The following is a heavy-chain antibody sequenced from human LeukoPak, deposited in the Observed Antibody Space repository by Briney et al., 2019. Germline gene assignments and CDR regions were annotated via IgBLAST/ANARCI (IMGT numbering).Heavy chain of an antibody. V-gene: IGHV5-51*01. CDR3: ARRVYYSDYGFDY. J-gene: IGHJ4*02. CDR2: IYSGDSDT. Sequence: GESLKISSKTSGYMFTTYRIGWVRQVPGKGLEWMGIIYSGDSDTTYSPAFQGQVTISVDKSITTAYLHWSSLKASDTAVYYCARRVYYSDYGFDYWGQGTLVTVSS. CDR1: GYMFTTYR. D-gene: IGHD4-11*01.